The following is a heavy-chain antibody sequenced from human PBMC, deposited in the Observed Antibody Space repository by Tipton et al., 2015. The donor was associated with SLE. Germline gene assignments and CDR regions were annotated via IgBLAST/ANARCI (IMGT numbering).Heavy chain of an antibody. J-gene: IGHJ5*02. CDR3: ARGGITGTPPNTNWFDP. CDR2: IYYSGST. V-gene: IGHV4-59*01. D-gene: IGHD1-7*01. Sequence: TLSLTCTVSGGSISSYYWSWIRQPPGKGLEWIGYIYYSGSTNYNPSLKSRVTISVDTSKNQFSLKLSSVTAADTAVYYCARGGITGTPPNTNWFDPWGQGTLVTVSS. CDR1: GGSISSYY.